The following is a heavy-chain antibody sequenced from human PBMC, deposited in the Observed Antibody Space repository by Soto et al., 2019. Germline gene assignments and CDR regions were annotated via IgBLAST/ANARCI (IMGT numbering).Heavy chain of an antibody. V-gene: IGHV1-58*01. CDR1: GFTFTSSA. CDR3: AADLRDSSGYYDY. CDR2: IVVGSGNT. Sequence: QMQLVQSGPEVKKPGTSVKVSCKASGFTFTSSAVQWVRQARGQRLEWIGWIVVGSGNTNYAQKFQERVTITRDMSTSTPYMELSSLRSEDTAVYYCAADLRDSSGYYDYWGQGTLVTVSS. D-gene: IGHD3-22*01. J-gene: IGHJ4*02.